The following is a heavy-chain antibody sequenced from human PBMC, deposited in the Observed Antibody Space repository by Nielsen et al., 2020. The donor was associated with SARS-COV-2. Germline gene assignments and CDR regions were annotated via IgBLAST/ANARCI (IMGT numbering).Heavy chain of an antibody. V-gene: IGHV4-39*01. Sequence: SETLSLTCTASGGSVDDHRYYWSWIRQPPGRGLEWIGGIHYTGSTYYNPSLTSRATISVDTSKKQFSLRLSSVTAADTAVYYCARQSRWLANFDYWGQGTLVTVSS. CDR1: GGSVDDHRYY. CDR2: IHYTGST. J-gene: IGHJ4*02. D-gene: IGHD6-19*01. CDR3: ARQSRWLANFDY.